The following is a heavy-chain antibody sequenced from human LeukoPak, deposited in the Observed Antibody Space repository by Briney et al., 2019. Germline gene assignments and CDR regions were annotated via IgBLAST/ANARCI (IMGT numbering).Heavy chain of an antibody. CDR1: GFTFSSYG. V-gene: IGHV3-23*01. CDR3: AKERGSSGYFDY. Sequence: PGGSLRLSCAASGFTFSSYGMSWVRQAPGKGLEWVSAITATSSSTHDADSVQGRFTISRDNSKNTLYLQMNSLRAEDTALYYCAKERGSSGYFDYWGQGTLVTVSS. CDR2: ITATSSST. D-gene: IGHD6-6*01. J-gene: IGHJ4*02.